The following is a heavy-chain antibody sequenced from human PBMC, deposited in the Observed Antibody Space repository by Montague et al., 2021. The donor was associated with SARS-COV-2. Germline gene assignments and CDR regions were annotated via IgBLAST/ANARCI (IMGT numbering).Heavy chain of an antibody. CDR2: INHSGST. Sequence: SETLSLTCAVYGGSFSGYYWNWIRQPPGKGLEWKGEINHSGSTNYNLSLKSRVTMTVDTSKNQFSLKLSSVTAADTAVYYCARGARQGYGFRLGSFDSWGQGTLVTVSS. D-gene: IGHD3-10*01. V-gene: IGHV4-34*01. CDR3: ARGARQGYGFRLGSFDS. CDR1: GGSFSGYY. J-gene: IGHJ4*02.